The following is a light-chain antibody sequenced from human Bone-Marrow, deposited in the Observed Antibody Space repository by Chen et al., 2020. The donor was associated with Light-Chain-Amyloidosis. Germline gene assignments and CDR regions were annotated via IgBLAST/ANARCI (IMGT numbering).Light chain of an antibody. CDR1: SLKSSY. CDR3: NSRDSSGNVV. CDR2: GKN. Sequence: SSELTQDPAVSVALGQTVRITCQGDSLKSSYASWYQQKPGQAPVFVIYGKNNRPAGIPDRFAGSSTGNTGSLTITGAQEEDEADYYCNSRDSSGNVVFGGGTKLTVL. V-gene: IGLV3-19*01. J-gene: IGLJ2*01.